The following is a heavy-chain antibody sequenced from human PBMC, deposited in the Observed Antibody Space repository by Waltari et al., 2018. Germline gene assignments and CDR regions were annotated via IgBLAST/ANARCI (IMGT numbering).Heavy chain of an antibody. V-gene: IGHV3-7*01. Sequence: EVQLVESGGGLVQPGGSLRLSCAASGFTFSTYWINWVRQAPGKGLGWVANINQEGSEKYYVDSVKGRVTISRDNAKNSLYLQMNSLRVEDTAVYYCARTMRGGGNYWGQGTLVTVSS. CDR3: ARTMRGGGNY. D-gene: IGHD2-15*01. J-gene: IGHJ4*02. CDR1: GFTFSTYW. CDR2: INQEGSEK.